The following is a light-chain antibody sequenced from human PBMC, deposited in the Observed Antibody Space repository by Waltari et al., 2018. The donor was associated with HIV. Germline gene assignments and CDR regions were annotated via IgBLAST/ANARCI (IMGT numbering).Light chain of an antibody. CDR3: SSYSPRDSVV. CDR2: EVS. V-gene: IGLV2-14*01. Sequence: HSVLTQPASVSGSPGQSITISCSGPTSDMSSLNFVSWYQQSPVRAPKLIIFEVSSRPSGSSERFSGAKSGDTASLTISARRTEDEADYFGSSYSPRDSVVFGGGTKVTVL. J-gene: IGLJ3*02. CDR1: TSDMSSLNF.